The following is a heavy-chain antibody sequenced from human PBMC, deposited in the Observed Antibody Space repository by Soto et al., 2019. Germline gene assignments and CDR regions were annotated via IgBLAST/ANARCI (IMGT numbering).Heavy chain of an antibody. D-gene: IGHD2-2*01. CDR3: ARFSTLGKDYGVDV. CDR2: INSSGRT. CDR1: GDSISSSDSY. J-gene: IGHJ6*02. V-gene: IGHV4-30-4*01. Sequence: QVQLQESGPGLVKPSQTLSLTCSVSGDSISSSDSYWSLIRQPPGKGLEWIGYINSSGRTYYKPSLKSRVSIXXXTXXNQFSLRLTSVNVADTAVYFCARFSTLGKDYGVDVWGQGTTVTVSS.